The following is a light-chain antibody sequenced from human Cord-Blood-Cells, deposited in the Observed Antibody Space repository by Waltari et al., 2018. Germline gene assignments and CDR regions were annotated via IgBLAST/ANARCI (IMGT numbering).Light chain of an antibody. V-gene: IGLV5-52*01. CDR3: GTWQGV. CDR1: SGFRVGDFW. J-gene: IGLJ3*02. CDR2: YHSDSNK. Sequence: QPVLTQPSSHSASSGASVRLTCMLISGFRVGDFWIRWYPQKPGNPPRYLLYYHSDSNKGKGSGVPSRFSGSNDASANAGILRISGLQPEDEADYYCGTWQGVFGGGTKLTVL.